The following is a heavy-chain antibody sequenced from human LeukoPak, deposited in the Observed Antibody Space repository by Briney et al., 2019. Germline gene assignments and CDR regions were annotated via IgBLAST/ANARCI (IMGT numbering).Heavy chain of an antibody. D-gene: IGHD2-15*01. J-gene: IGHJ4*02. CDR2: ISSSSSTI. Sequence: GGSLRLSCAASGFTFSSYSMNWVRQAPGKGLEWVSYISSSSSTIYCADSVKGRFTISRDNAKNSLYLQMNSLRAEDTAVYYCARDSLVVAAMNWGQGTLVTVSS. V-gene: IGHV3-48*01. CDR1: GFTFSSYS. CDR3: ARDSLVVAAMN.